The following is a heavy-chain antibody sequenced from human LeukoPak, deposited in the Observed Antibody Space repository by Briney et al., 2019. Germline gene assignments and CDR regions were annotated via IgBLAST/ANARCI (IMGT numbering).Heavy chain of an antibody. CDR3: ARDSQYYDFWSGYSGYGMDV. CDR1: GFTFSSYA. Sequence: GGSLRLSCAASGFTFSSYAMSWVRQAPGKGLEWVSSISSSSSYIYYADSVKGRFTISRDNAKNSLYLQMNSLRAEDTAVYYCARDSQYYDFWSGYSGYGMDVWGQGTTVTTSS. V-gene: IGHV3-21*01. D-gene: IGHD3-3*01. J-gene: IGHJ6*02. CDR2: ISSSSSYI.